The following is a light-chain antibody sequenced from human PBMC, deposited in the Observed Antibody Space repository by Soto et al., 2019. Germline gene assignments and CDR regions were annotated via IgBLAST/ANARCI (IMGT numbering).Light chain of an antibody. CDR1: QSVNSN. CDR2: GAS. Sequence: EKVMTQSPAALSVSPGERATLSCRASQSVNSNLAWYQQKPGQAPRLLLYGASTRATGIPARFSGSASGTAFTLTISGLQSEDSAVYYCHQYNDWPLTFGGGTKVEVQ. CDR3: HQYNDWPLT. V-gene: IGKV3-15*01. J-gene: IGKJ4*01.